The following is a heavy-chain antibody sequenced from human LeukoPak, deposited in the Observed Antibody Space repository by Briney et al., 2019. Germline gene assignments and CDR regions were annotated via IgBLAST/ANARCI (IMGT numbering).Heavy chain of an antibody. D-gene: IGHD3-10*01. J-gene: IGHJ4*02. CDR3: ARVDLWFGELG. CDR2: INPSGGST. Sequence: GASVKVSCKASGYTFTSYYMHWVRQGPGQGLEWMGIINPSGGSTSYAQKFQGRVTMTRDTSTSTVYMELSSLRSEDTAVYYCARVDLWFGELGWGQGTLVTVSS. V-gene: IGHV1-46*01. CDR1: GYTFTSYY.